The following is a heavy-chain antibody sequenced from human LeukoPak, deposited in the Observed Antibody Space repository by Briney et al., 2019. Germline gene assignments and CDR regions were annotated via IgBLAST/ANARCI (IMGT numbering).Heavy chain of an antibody. J-gene: IGHJ5*02. CDR3: ARGSIRNYVSWFDP. V-gene: IGHV4-31*11. CDR1: GGSISSGGYY. D-gene: IGHD1-7*01. CDR2: IYYSGST. Sequence: SETLSLTCAVSGGSISSGGYYWSWIRQHPGKGLEWIGYIYYSGSTYYNPSLKSRVTISVDTSKNQFSLKLSSVTAADTAVYYCARGSIRNYVSWFDPWGQGTLVTVSS.